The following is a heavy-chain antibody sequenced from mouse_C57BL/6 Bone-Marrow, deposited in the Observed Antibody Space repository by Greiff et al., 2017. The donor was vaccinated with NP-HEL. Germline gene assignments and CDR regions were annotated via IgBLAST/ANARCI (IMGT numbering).Heavy chain of an antibody. CDR1: GYTFTSYW. D-gene: IGHD1-1*01. CDR3: ARYYYGSRDAMDY. Sequence: QVQLQQPGAELVKPGASVKLSCKASGYTFTSYWMHWVKQRPGRGLGWIGRIDPNSGGTKYNEKFKSKATLTVDKPSSTAYMQLSSLTSEDSAVYYCARYYYGSRDAMDYWGQGTSVTVSS. CDR2: IDPNSGGT. V-gene: IGHV1-72*01. J-gene: IGHJ4*01.